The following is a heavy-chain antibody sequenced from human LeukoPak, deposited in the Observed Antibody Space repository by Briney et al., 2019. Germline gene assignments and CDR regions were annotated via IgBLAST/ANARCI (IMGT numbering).Heavy chain of an antibody. D-gene: IGHD3-10*01. J-gene: IGHJ4*02. CDR3: AKDSMSFYYYGSGRPHYFDY. V-gene: IGHV3-30*18. Sequence: GGSLRLSCAASGFTFSSYGMHWVRQAPGKGLEWVAVISYDGSNKYYADSVKGRFTISRDNSKSTLYLQMNSLRAEDTAVYYCAKDSMSFYYYGSGRPHYFDYWGQGTLVTVSS. CDR2: ISYDGSNK. CDR1: GFTFSSYG.